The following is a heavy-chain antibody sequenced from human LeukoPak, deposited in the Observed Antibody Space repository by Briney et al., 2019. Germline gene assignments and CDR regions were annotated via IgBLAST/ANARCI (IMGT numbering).Heavy chain of an antibody. V-gene: IGHV3-20*04. CDR2: ISWNGGRT. CDR1: GFTFDAYG. D-gene: IGHD3-10*01. Sequence: GGSLRLSCAASGFTFDAYGMSWVRQAPGKGLEWVSGISWNGGRTGYADSLKGRFTISRDNAKNSLYLQMNSLRAEDTAVYYCASFYGSGSYYIPLDYWGQGTLVTVSS. CDR3: ASFYGSGSYYIPLDY. J-gene: IGHJ4*02.